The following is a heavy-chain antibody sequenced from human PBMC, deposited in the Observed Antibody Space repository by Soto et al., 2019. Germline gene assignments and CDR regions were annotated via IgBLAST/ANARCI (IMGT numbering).Heavy chain of an antibody. CDR3: ARDLMGYYYDSSGDAFDI. Sequence: ASVKVSCKASGYTFTSYGISWVRQAPGQGLEWMGWISAYNGNTNYAQKLQGRVTMTTDTSTSTAYMELRSLRSDDTAVYYCARDLMGYYYDSSGDAFDIWGQGTMVTVSS. V-gene: IGHV1-18*01. CDR2: ISAYNGNT. CDR1: GYTFTSYG. D-gene: IGHD3-22*01. J-gene: IGHJ3*02.